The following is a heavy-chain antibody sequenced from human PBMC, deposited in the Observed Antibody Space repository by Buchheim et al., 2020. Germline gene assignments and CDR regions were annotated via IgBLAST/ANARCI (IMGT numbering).Heavy chain of an antibody. Sequence: QVQLQQWGAGLLKPSETLSLTCAVYGGSFSGYYWSWIRQPPGKGLEWIGEINHSGSTNYNPSLKSRVTISVDTSKNQFSLKLSSVTAADTAVYYCARLADYVWGSSSAPIDYWGQGTL. CDR2: INHSGST. V-gene: IGHV4-34*01. CDR3: ARLADYVWGSSSAPIDY. D-gene: IGHD3-16*01. J-gene: IGHJ4*02. CDR1: GGSFSGYY.